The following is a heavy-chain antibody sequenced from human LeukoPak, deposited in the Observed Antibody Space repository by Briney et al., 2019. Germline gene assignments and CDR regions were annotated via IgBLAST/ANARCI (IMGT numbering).Heavy chain of an antibody. CDR1: GFTFSSYA. CDR3: AKAEGYDILTGLDH. V-gene: IGHV3-23*01. J-gene: IGHJ4*02. Sequence: GGSLRLSCATSGFTFSSYAMSWVRQAPGKGLEWVSGIGASGGSTYYADSVKGRFTISRDNSKNTLYLQMNSLRTEDTAVYYCAKAEGYDILTGLDHWGQETLVTVSS. CDR2: IGASGGST. D-gene: IGHD3-9*01.